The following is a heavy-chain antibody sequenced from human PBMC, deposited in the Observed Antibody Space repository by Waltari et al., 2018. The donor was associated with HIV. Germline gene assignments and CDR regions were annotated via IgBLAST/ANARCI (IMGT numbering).Heavy chain of an antibody. J-gene: IGHJ3*01. Sequence: QVQLVESGGGVVPHGRSLGLSCADPGLTFNCRGVHWVRQAPGKGLAWVAFISSKGNEAYYGQSVKGRFTISRDESTNTVYLQMNSLRADDTAIYYCAKESDAFDVWGQGTMVIVSS. V-gene: IGHV3-30*18. CDR3: AKESDAFDV. CDR2: ISSKGNEA. CDR1: GLTFNCRG.